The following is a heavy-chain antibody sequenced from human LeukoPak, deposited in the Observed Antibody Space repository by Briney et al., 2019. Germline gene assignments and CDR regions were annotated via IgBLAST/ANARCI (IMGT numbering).Heavy chain of an antibody. CDR3: AKVDVIDGDYSFWGMDV. Sequence: GGSLRLSCAASGFTFSSYGMHWVRQAPGKGLEWVAVISYDGSNKYYADSVKGRFTISRDNSKNTLYLQMNSLRAEDTAVYYCAKVDVIDGDYSFWGMDVWGQGTTVTVSS. J-gene: IGHJ6*02. CDR2: ISYDGSNK. CDR1: GFTFSSYG. D-gene: IGHD4-17*01. V-gene: IGHV3-30*18.